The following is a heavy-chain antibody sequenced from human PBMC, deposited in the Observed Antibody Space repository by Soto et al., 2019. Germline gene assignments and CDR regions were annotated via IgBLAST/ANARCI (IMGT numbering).Heavy chain of an antibody. D-gene: IGHD1-1*01. CDR2: ISGSGGST. CDR3: AKVMVHDWYLDL. J-gene: IGHJ2*01. Sequence: EVQLLESGGGLVQPGGSLRLSCAASGFTFSSYAVSWVRQAPGKGLEWVSAISGSGGSTYYADSVKGRFTISRDNSKNTLYLQMNSLRAEDTAVYYCAKVMVHDWYLDLWGRGTLVTVSS. V-gene: IGHV3-23*01. CDR1: GFTFSSYA.